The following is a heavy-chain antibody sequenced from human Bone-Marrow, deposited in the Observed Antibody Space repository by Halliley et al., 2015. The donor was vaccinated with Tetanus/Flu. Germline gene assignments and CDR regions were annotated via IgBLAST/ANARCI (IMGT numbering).Heavy chain of an antibody. J-gene: IGHJ6*02. Sequence: ETNHSGSPTYTPSLKGRVPISVDTSKNQFFPKLSSVTAADTAVYYCARRTPTVRYYYYGMDVWGQGTTVTVSS. D-gene: IGHD3-10*01. CDR3: ARRTPTVRYYYYGMDV. CDR2: TNHSGSP. V-gene: IGHV4-34*13.